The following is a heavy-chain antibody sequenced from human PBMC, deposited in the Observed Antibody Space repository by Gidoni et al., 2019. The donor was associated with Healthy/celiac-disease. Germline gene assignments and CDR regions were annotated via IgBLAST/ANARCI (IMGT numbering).Heavy chain of an antibody. V-gene: IGHV3-30-3*01. CDR2: ISYDGSNK. D-gene: IGHD3-9*01. CDR1: GFTFSSYA. CDR3: ARVPYYDILTGYPLPNGYGMDV. J-gene: IGHJ6*02. Sequence: QVQLVESGGGVVQPGRSLRLSCAASGFTFSSYAMHWVRQAPGKGLEWVAVISYDGSNKYYADSVKGRFTISRDNSKNTLYLQMNSLRAEDTAVYYCARVPYYDILTGYPLPNGYGMDVWGQGTTVTVSS.